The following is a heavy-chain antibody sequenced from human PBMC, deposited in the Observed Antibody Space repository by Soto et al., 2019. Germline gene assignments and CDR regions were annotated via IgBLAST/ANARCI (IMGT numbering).Heavy chain of an antibody. J-gene: IGHJ6*03. V-gene: IGHV3-7*01. CDR2: IKEDGSEN. CDR3: AICHDYRNYFYYDMDV. Sequence: EVQLVESGGGLVQPGKSLRLSCAASGFTFSSYWMTWVRQAPGKGLEWVASIKEDGSENFHVDSVKGRFTISRDNAKNSLYLQMNGLRAEDTAVYYCAICHDYRNYFYYDMDVWGKGTTVTVSS. D-gene: IGHD4-4*01. CDR1: GFTFSSYW.